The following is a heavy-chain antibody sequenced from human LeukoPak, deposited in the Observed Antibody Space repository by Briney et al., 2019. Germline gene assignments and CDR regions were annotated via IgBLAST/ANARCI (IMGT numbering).Heavy chain of an antibody. CDR3: TRPIVGATQGDY. J-gene: IGHJ4*02. V-gene: IGHV3-23*01. Sequence: GGSLRLSCAASGFTFSSYAMSWVHQAPGKALEWVSAISGSGGSTYYADSVKGRFTISRDNSKNTLYLQMNSLRAEDTAVYYCTRPIVGATQGDYWGQGTLVTVSS. CDR2: ISGSGGST. D-gene: IGHD1-26*01. CDR1: GFTFSSYA.